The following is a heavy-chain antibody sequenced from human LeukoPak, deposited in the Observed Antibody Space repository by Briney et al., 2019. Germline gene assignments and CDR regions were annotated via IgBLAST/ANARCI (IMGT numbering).Heavy chain of an antibody. Sequence: GGSLRLSCAASRFTFSSCAMSWVRQAPGKGLEWVSAISGSGGSTYYADSVQGRFTISRDNSKNTLYLQMNSLRAEDTAVYYCARPHILGGGDVYYGMDVWGQGTTVTVS. D-gene: IGHD2-21*02. J-gene: IGHJ6*02. CDR2: ISGSGGST. CDR1: RFTFSSCA. CDR3: ARPHILGGGDVYYGMDV. V-gene: IGHV3-23*01.